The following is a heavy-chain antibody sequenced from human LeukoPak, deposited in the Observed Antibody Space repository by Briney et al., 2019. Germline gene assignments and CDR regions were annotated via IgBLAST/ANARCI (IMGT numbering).Heavy chain of an antibody. CDR1: GYTFTSYG. CDR3: ASARRFLEWMVYYFDY. Sequence: ASVKVSCKASGYTFTSYGISWVRQAPGQGLEWMGWISAYNGNTNYAQKLQGRVTMTTDTSTSTAYMELRSLRSDDTAVYYCASARRFLEWMVYYFDYWGQGTLVTVSS. V-gene: IGHV1-18*01. J-gene: IGHJ4*02. CDR2: ISAYNGNT. D-gene: IGHD3-3*01.